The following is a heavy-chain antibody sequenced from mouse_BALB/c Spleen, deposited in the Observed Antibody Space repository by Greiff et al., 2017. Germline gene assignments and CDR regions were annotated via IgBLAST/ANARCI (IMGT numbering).Heavy chain of an antibody. CDR1: GFNIKDTY. CDR3: ASMDY. CDR2: IDPANGNT. J-gene: IGHJ4*01. V-gene: IGHV14-3*02. Sequence: EVKVVESGAELVKPGASVKLSCTASGFNIKDTYMHWVKQRPEQGLEWIGRIDPANGNTKYDPKFQGKATITADTSSNTAYLQLSSLTSEDTAVYYCASMDYWGQGTSVTVSS.